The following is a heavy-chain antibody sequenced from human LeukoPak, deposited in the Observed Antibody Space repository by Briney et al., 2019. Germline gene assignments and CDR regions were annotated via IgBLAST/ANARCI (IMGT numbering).Heavy chain of an antibody. Sequence: GESLKISCAASGFTFSNYEMNWVRQAPGKGLEWVSYIITSGTTIYYADSVKGRFTISRDNAKNSLYLQMNSLRAEDTAVYYCARRRYQRDGFDIWGQGTMVTVSS. CDR2: IITSGTTI. D-gene: IGHD2-2*01. CDR3: ARRRYQRDGFDI. V-gene: IGHV3-48*03. J-gene: IGHJ3*02. CDR1: GFTFSNYE.